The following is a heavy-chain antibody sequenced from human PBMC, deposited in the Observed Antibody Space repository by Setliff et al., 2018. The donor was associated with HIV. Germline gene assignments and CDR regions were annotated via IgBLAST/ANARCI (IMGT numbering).Heavy chain of an antibody. CDR3: ARHWYSSSWYHVFDI. J-gene: IGHJ3*02. CDR1: GGAISSSSYY. CDR2: FSYGGST. Sequence: SETLSLTCTVSGGAISSSSYYWGWIRQPPGKGLEWIGSFSYGGSTYYHPSLRSRVTMSVDTSKNQFSLKLRSVTAADTAVYYCARHWYSSSWYHVFDIWGQGTMVTVSS. V-gene: IGHV4-39*01. D-gene: IGHD6-13*01.